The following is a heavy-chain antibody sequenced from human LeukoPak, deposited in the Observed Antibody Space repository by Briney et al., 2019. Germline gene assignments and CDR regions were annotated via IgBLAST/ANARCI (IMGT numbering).Heavy chain of an antibody. Sequence: GGSLRLSCAASGFTFDDCGMSWVRQAPGKGLEWVSGINWNGGSTGYADSVKGRFTISRDNAKNSLYLQMNSLRAEDTALYHCARVRSIAVANDAFDIWGQGTMVTVSS. V-gene: IGHV3-20*01. CDR1: GFTFDDCG. CDR2: INWNGGST. CDR3: ARVRSIAVANDAFDI. J-gene: IGHJ3*02. D-gene: IGHD6-19*01.